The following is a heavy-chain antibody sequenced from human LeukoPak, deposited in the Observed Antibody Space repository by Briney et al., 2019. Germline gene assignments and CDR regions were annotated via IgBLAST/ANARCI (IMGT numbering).Heavy chain of an antibody. J-gene: IGHJ4*02. CDR1: GFTIDDYA. D-gene: IGHD3-10*01. Sequence: PGGSLRLSCAASGFTIDDYAMHWVRQSPGKGLEWVSGISWNSGSIGYADSVKGRFTISRDNAKNSLYLQMNSLRAEDTALYYCAKVTGGHYYGSGSIFDYWGQGTLVTVSS. V-gene: IGHV3-9*01. CDR2: ISWNSGSI. CDR3: AKVTGGHYYGSGSIFDY.